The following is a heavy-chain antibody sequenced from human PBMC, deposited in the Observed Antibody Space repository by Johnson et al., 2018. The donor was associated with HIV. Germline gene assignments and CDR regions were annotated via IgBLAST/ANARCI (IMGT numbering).Heavy chain of an antibody. V-gene: IGHV3-30*18. CDR3: AKDGGSVDAFDI. J-gene: IGHJ3*02. Sequence: QVQLVESGGGVVQPGRSLRLSCAASGFTFSDYYMSWIRQAPGKGLEWVAVISYAGSNKYYADSVKGRFTISRDNSKNTLYLQMNSLRAEDTAVYYCAKDGGSVDAFDIWGQGTMVTVSS. CDR2: ISYAGSNK. D-gene: IGHD6-25*01. CDR1: GFTFSDYY.